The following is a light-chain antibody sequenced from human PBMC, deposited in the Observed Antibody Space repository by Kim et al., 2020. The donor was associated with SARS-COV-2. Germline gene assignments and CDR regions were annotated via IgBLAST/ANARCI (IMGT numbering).Light chain of an antibody. CDR3: LLSYSGALVV. J-gene: IGLJ2*01. CDR1: TGAVTSGHY. Sequence: GGTVTLTCGSSTGAVTSGHYPYWFQQKPGQAPRTLIFDTNNKHSWTPARFSGSLLGGKAALTLSGAQPEDEAEYYCLLSYSGALVVFGGGTKVTVL. CDR2: DTN. V-gene: IGLV7-46*01.